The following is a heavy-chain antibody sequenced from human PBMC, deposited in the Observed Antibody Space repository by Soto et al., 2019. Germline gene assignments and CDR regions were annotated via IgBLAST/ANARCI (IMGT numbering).Heavy chain of an antibody. J-gene: IGHJ4*02. CDR3: ARGGNEGVPAADFDY. CDR1: GGSFSGYY. V-gene: IGHV4-34*01. D-gene: IGHD2-2*01. Sequence: SETLSLTCAVYGGSFSGYYWSWIRQPPGKGLEWIGEINHSGSTNYNPSLKSRVTISVDTSKNQFSLKLSSVTAADTAVYYCARGGNEGVPAADFDYWGQGTLVTVSS. CDR2: INHSGST.